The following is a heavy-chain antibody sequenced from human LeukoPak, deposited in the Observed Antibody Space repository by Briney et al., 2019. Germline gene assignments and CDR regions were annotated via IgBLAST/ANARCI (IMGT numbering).Heavy chain of an antibody. CDR3: ARVTVTTPVDY. V-gene: IGHV4-39*07. CDR1: GDSITNSCFY. J-gene: IGHJ4*02. CDR2: VYHSGGT. D-gene: IGHD4-17*01. Sequence: SETLSLTCTVSGDSITNSCFYWGWIRQPPGKGLEWIGSVYHSGGTYHSPSLKSRLTISLDKSKNQFSLNLSSVTASDTAVYYCARVTVTTPVDYWGQGTLVTVSS.